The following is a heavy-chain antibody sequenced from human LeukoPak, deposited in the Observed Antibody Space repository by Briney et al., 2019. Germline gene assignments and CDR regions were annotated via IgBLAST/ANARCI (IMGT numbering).Heavy chain of an antibody. V-gene: IGHV4-39*07. J-gene: IGHJ3*02. D-gene: IGHD3-16*01. CDR3: ASLSRGSSSQAFDI. CDR2: IYYSGST. CDR1: GGSISSSSYY. Sequence: SETLSLTCTVSGGSISSSSYYWGWIRQPPGKGLEWIGSIYYSGSTYYNPSLKSRVTISVDTSKNQFSLKLSSVTAADTAVYYCASLSRGSSSQAFDIWGQGTMVTVSS.